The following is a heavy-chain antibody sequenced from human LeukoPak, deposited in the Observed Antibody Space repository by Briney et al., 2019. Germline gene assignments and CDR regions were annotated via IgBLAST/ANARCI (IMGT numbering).Heavy chain of an antibody. CDR1: GFSFSSFA. CDR3: AKRITVSAGYYLDS. J-gene: IGHJ4*02. Sequence: PGGSLRLSCVGSGFSFSSFAMSWVRQAPGKGLEWVSTISGGGSYTYFADSVKGRFTVFRDDSKSMHFLQMNSLRPEDTALYFCAKRITVSAGYYLDSWGRGTLVTVSS. V-gene: IGHV3-23*01. D-gene: IGHD6-19*01. CDR2: ISGGGSYT.